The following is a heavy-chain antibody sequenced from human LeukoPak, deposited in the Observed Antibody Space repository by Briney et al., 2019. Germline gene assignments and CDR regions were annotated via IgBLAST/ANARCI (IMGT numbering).Heavy chain of an antibody. CDR3: ARDWPTIAAAGTIPEYFQH. J-gene: IGHJ1*01. V-gene: IGHV3-21*01. CDR1: GFTFSSYS. Sequence: PGGSLRPSCAASGFTFSSYSMNWVRQAPGKGLEWVSSISSSSSYIYYADSVKGRFTISRDNAKNSLYLQMNSLRAEDTAVYYCARDWPTIAAAGTIPEYFQHWGQGTLVTVSS. D-gene: IGHD6-13*01. CDR2: ISSSSSYI.